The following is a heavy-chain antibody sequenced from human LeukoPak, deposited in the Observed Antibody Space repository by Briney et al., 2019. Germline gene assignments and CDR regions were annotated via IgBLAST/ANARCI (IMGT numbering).Heavy chain of an antibody. V-gene: IGHV3-23*01. CDR3: AKAQYDSSGYYPYS. D-gene: IGHD3-22*01. J-gene: IGHJ4*02. Sequence: GGSLRLSCAASGFTFSSYAMSWVRQAPGKGLEWASAISGSGGSTYYADSVKGRFTISRDNSKNTLYLQMNSLRAEDTAVYYCAKAQYDSSGYYPYSWGQGTLVTVSS. CDR1: GFTFSSYA. CDR2: ISGSGGST.